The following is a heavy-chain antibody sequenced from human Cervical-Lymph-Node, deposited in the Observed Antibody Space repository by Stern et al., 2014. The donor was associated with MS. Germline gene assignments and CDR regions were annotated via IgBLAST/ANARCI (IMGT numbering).Heavy chain of an antibody. D-gene: IGHD1-7*01. V-gene: IGHV3-49*05. CDR1: GFTFGDYA. CDR2: IRSKAYGGTT. Sequence: EVQLVESGGGLVKPGRSLRLSCTASGFTFGDYAMSWFRQAPGKGLEWAGFIRSKAYGGTTEYAASVKGRFTISRDDSKSIAYLQMNSLKTEDTAVYYCTRAGTGTTTGFYYYYGMDVWGQGTTVTVSS. J-gene: IGHJ6*02. CDR3: TRAGTGTTTGFYYYYGMDV.